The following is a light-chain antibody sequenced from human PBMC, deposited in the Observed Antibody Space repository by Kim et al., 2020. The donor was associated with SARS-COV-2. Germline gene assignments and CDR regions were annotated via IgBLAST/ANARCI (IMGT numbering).Light chain of an antibody. J-gene: IGKJ4*01. V-gene: IGKV3-20*01. Sequence: EIVLTQSPGTLSLSPGERATLSCRASQSVSNNYLAWYQQKPGQATRMFIYGASRRVTGIPDRISGSGSGTDFTLTISRLEPEDFAVYYCQQYGSSPLTFGGGTKVDIK. CDR2: GAS. CDR1: QSVSNNY. CDR3: QQYGSSPLT.